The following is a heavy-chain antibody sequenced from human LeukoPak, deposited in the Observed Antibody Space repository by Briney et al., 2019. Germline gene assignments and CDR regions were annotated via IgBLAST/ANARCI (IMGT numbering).Heavy chain of an antibody. D-gene: IGHD2-21*01. J-gene: IGHJ4*02. V-gene: IGHV3-53*01. Sequence: GGSLRLSCAASGLTVSTIYMTWVRQAPGKGLEWVSVIFSGGNTYYADSVQGRFTISRDNSKNMLYLQMNGLRADDTAVYYCARGGVGMYYFDFWGQGTLVTVSS. CDR1: GLTVSTIY. CDR3: ARGGVGMYYFDF. CDR2: IFSGGNT.